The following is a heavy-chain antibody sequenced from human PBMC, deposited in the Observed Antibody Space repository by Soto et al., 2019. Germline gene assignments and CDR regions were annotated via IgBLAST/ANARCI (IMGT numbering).Heavy chain of an antibody. CDR1: GFTFSSYD. J-gene: IGHJ5*01. CDR2: MNPNTGNA. CDR3: ARGPRCRGSSFPNRLDS. D-gene: IGHD2-2*01. Sequence: QVQLVQSGAEVKKPGASVKVSCEASGFTFSSYDINWVRQASGQGLEWMGWMNPNTGNAGNAQKFQGRVSMTRNTSISTAYMELSSLRSEDTAVYYCARGPRCRGSSFPNRLDSWGQGTLVTVSS. V-gene: IGHV1-8*01.